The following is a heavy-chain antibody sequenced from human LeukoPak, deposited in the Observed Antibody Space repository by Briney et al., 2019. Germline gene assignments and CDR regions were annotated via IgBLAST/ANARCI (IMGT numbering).Heavy chain of an antibody. CDR2: IYPGESDT. D-gene: IGHD4/OR15-4a*01. V-gene: IGHV5-51*01. CDR1: GYSFISYW. CDR3: ARWQVANSYFDY. J-gene: IGHJ4*02. Sequence: GESLQISCKGSGYSFISYWIGWVRQMPGKGLEWMGIIYPGESDTRYSPSFQGHATISADKSISTAYLQWSSLKASDTAIYYCARWQVANSYFDYWGQGTLVTVSS.